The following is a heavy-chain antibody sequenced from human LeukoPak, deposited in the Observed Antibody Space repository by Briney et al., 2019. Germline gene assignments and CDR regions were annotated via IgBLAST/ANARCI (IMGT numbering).Heavy chain of an antibody. Sequence: SETLSLTCTVSGGSISSSSYYWGWIRQPPGKGLEWIGSIYYSGSTYYNPSLKSRVTISVDTSKNQFSLKLSPVTAADTAVYYCARHPEGDSNYYYYMDVWGKGTTVTVSS. CDR3: ARHPEGDSNYYYYMDV. V-gene: IGHV4-39*01. D-gene: IGHD3-16*01. J-gene: IGHJ6*03. CDR1: GGSISSSSYY. CDR2: IYYSGST.